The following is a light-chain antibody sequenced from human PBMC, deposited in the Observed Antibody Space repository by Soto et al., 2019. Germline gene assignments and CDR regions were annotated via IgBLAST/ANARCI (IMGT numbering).Light chain of an antibody. CDR3: QQRSSWPPSLT. CDR1: QSLNRW. Sequence: DIQMTQSPSTLSASVGDRVTVTCRASQSLNRWLAWYQQRPGKAPKLLIYDASELESGVPSRFSGSGSGTEFTLTISSLQPDDFATYYCQQRSSWPPSLTFGGGTKVEIK. CDR2: DAS. V-gene: IGKV1-5*01. J-gene: IGKJ4*01.